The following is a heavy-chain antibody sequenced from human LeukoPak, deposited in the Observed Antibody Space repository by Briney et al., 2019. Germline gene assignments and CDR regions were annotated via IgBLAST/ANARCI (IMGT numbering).Heavy chain of an antibody. J-gene: IGHJ4*02. V-gene: IGHV3-23*01. CDR1: GFTFSSYA. D-gene: IGHD6-13*01. CDR3: AKDLRWSDVNNFDY. CDR2: ISGSGGST. Sequence: PGGSLRLSCAASGFTFSSYAMSRVRQPPGKGLEWVSAISGSGGSTHYADSLKGRFTISRDNSKNTLYLQMNSLRAEDTAVYYCAKDLRWSDVNNFDYWGQGTMVTVSS.